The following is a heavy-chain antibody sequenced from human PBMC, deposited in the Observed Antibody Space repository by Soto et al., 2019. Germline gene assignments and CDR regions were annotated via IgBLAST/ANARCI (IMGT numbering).Heavy chain of an antibody. J-gene: IGHJ4*02. Sequence: GGSLRLSCVASGFTFSTYAMSWVRQAPGKGLEWVSAISGSGGGTYYADSVKGRFTISRDNSKNTLYLQMNSLRAEDTALYYCAKDHWGSYSGQGTLVTVLL. CDR1: GFTFSTYA. CDR3: AKDHWGSY. CDR2: ISGSGGGT. V-gene: IGHV3-23*01. D-gene: IGHD3-16*01.